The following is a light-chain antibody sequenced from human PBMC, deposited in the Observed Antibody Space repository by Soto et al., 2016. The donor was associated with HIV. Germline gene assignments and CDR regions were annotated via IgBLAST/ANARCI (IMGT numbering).Light chain of an antibody. CDR1: SLRTYY. CDR2: GKD. V-gene: IGLV3-19*01. Sequence: SSELTQDPAVSVALGQTVNITCQGDSLRTYYASWYQQKPGQAPVLVMFGKDKRPSGIPARFSGSSSGNPAYLTITGAQAEDEADYYCLSRXKIDSHNYVFGTGTRVTV. J-gene: IGLJ1*01. CDR3: LSRXKIDSHNYV.